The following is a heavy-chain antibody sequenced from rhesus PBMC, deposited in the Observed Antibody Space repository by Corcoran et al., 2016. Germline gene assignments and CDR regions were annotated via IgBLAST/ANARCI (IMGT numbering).Heavy chain of an antibody. Sequence: QVTLKESGPALVKPTQTLTLTCTFSGFSLTTSGMGVGWIRQPPGKALEWLALFYWDDDKRYSTSLKSRLTISKGTSKNQVVLTMTNMDPVDTATYYCARGGYFDYWGQGVLVTVSS. CDR1: GFSLTTSGMG. V-gene: IGHV2-174*01. J-gene: IGHJ4*01. CDR3: ARGGYFDY. CDR2: FYWDDDK.